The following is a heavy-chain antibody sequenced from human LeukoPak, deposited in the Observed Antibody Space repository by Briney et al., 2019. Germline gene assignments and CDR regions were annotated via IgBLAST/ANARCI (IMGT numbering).Heavy chain of an antibody. D-gene: IGHD3-9*01. Sequence: ASVKVSCKASGYAFTSYGISWVRQAPGQGLEWMGWISAYNGNTNYAQKLQGRVTMTTDTSTSTAYMELRSLRSDDTAVYYCARDSFGLRYFDPDAFDIWGQGTMVTVSS. CDR2: ISAYNGNT. V-gene: IGHV1-18*01. CDR1: GYAFTSYG. CDR3: ARDSFGLRYFDPDAFDI. J-gene: IGHJ3*02.